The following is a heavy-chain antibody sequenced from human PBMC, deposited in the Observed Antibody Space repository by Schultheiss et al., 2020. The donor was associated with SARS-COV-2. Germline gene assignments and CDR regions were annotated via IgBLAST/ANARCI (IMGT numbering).Heavy chain of an antibody. CDR3: ARGHGHNDFWSGYYTPDYYYMDV. Sequence: SETLSLTCTVSGGSISSYYWSWIRQPAGKGLEWIGSIYHSGSTYYNPSLKSRVTISVDTSKNQFSLKLSSVTAADTAVYYCARGHGHNDFWSGYYTPDYYYMDVWGKGTTVTVSS. J-gene: IGHJ6*03. CDR1: GGSISSYY. CDR2: IYHSGST. V-gene: IGHV4-4*07. D-gene: IGHD3-3*01.